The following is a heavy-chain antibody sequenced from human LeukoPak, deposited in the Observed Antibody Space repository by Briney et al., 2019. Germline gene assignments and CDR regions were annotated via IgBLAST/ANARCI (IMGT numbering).Heavy chain of an antibody. Sequence: ASVKVSCKASGYTFTGYYMHWVRQAPGQGLEWMGWINPNSGGTNYAQKFQGWVTMTRDTSISTAYMELSRLRSDDTAVYYCARDGERGGYSGYDLSYWGQGTLVTVPS. V-gene: IGHV1-2*04. J-gene: IGHJ4*02. CDR3: ARDGERGGYSGYDLSY. D-gene: IGHD5-12*01. CDR1: GYTFTGYY. CDR2: INPNSGGT.